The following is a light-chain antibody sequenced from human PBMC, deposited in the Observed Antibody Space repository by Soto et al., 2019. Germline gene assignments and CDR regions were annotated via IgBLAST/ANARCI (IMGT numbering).Light chain of an antibody. V-gene: IGKV1-5*01. Sequence: DIQMTQSPSTLPASVGYRVTISCRASQTVERWLAWYQQKPGKAPKLLISDVSSLERGVPSRFSGSGSATEFTLTISGLQSDDFATYYCQQYKDYVWTVGQGT. CDR3: QQYKDYVWT. CDR1: QTVERW. CDR2: DVS. J-gene: IGKJ1*01.